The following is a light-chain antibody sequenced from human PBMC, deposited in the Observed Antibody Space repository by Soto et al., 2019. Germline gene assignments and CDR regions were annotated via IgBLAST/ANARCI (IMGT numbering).Light chain of an antibody. CDR3: SSYSSGVAFV. V-gene: IGLV2-14*03. Sequence: QSALTQPASVSGSPGQSITISCTGTSSDIGAYNYVSWYQQHPSKAPKLIIYEITNRPSGISNRFSGSRSGNTASLSISGLQAEDEADYSCSSYSSGVAFVFGTGTKLTVL. J-gene: IGLJ1*01. CDR2: EIT. CDR1: SSDIGAYNY.